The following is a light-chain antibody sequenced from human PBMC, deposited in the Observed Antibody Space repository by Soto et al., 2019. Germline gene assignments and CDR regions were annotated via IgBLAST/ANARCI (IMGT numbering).Light chain of an antibody. CDR1: QSFSRSY. CDR2: GTS. CDR3: QHYGSAPFT. Sequence: EIVLTQSPSTLSLSPGERATLSGRASQSFSRSYLAWNHHKPGHAPRLLIYGTSSSATGIPDRFSGSGSGTDFTLTISSLEPEDFAVYYCQHYGSAPFTFGPGTKVDVK. V-gene: IGKV3-20*01. J-gene: IGKJ3*01.